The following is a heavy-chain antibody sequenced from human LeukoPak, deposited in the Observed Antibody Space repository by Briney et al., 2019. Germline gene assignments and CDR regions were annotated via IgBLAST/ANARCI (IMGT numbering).Heavy chain of an antibody. D-gene: IGHD3-10*01. CDR1: GYRFTSYW. CDR3: ARHVHGSGSYFDY. J-gene: IGHJ4*02. CDR2: IYPGDSDT. Sequence: GGSLKISCKGSGYRFTSYWIGWVRQVPGKGLEWMGIIYPGDSDTRYSPSFQGQVTISADKSLSTAYLQWSSLKASGTAMYYCARHVHGSGSYFDYWGQGTLVTVSS. V-gene: IGHV5-51*01.